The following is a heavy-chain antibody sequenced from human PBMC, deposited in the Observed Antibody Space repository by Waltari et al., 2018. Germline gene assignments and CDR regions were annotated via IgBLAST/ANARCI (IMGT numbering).Heavy chain of an antibody. D-gene: IGHD6-13*01. CDR3: ARGESSWLVDY. J-gene: IGHJ4*02. V-gene: IGHV1-3*03. CDR1: GYTFTRYA. Sequence: HVQLVPSGAEVKTPGSSVKVSCDASGYTFTRYAMHWGRQAPGQRLEWMGWINAGNGNTKDSQEFQGRGTITRDTSASTAYMELSSLRSEDMAVYECARGESSWLVDYWGQGTLVTVSS. CDR2: INAGNGNT.